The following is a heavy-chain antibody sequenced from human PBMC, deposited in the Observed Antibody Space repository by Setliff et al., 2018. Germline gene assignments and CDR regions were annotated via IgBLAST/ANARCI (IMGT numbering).Heavy chain of an antibody. J-gene: IGHJ4*02. CDR2: IFGSGST. Sequence: LSLTCTVSRGSINSHYWSWIRQPAGKGLEWIGRIFGSGSTNYNPSLKSRVTMSIDTSKNQFFLKVRSVTAADAAVYYCARGRGSNNSPEDFDYWGLGTLVTV. V-gene: IGHV4-4*07. D-gene: IGHD1-1*01. CDR3: ARGRGSNNSPEDFDY. CDR1: RGSINSHY.